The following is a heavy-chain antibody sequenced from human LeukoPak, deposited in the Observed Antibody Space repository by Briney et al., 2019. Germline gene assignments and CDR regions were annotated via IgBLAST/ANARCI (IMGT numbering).Heavy chain of an antibody. Sequence: SETLSLTCTVSGGSISSHYWSWIRQPPGKGLEWIGYIYYSGSTNYNPSLKSRVTISVDTSKNQFSLKLSSVTAADTAVYYCARDGDDYGDYRYGMDVWGQGTTVTVSS. CDR2: IYYSGST. V-gene: IGHV4-59*11. CDR1: GGSISSHY. D-gene: IGHD4-17*01. CDR3: ARDGDDYGDYRYGMDV. J-gene: IGHJ6*02.